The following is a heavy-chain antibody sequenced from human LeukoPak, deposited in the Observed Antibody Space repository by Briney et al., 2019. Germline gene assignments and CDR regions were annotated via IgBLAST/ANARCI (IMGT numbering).Heavy chain of an antibody. CDR1: GASISSYY. CDR3: AREGRGVSVGMDV. J-gene: IGHJ6*02. D-gene: IGHD2-8*01. CDR2: FYYSGST. Sequence: SETLSLTCTVSGASISSYYWTWIRQPPGKGLGCIGYFYYSGSTNYNPSLKSRVTISVDTSKNQFSLKLSSVTAADTAVYYCAREGRGVSVGMDVWGQGTTVTVSS. V-gene: IGHV4-59*01.